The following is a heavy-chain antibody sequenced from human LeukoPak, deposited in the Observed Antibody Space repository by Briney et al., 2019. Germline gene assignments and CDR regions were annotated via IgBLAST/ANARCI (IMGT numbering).Heavy chain of an antibody. J-gene: IGHJ6*02. CDR2: ITWSGDI. D-gene: IGHD5-12*01. Sequence: PGGSLRLSCAVSGFSVSRFSMDWVRQAPGKGLEWVSHITWSGDIFYSDSVKGRFTISRDSAKSSLYLQMNSLRDEDTAVYYCARDPGNSGYGMDVWGQGTTVLVSS. V-gene: IGHV3-48*02. CDR3: ARDPGNSGYGMDV. CDR1: GFSVSRFS.